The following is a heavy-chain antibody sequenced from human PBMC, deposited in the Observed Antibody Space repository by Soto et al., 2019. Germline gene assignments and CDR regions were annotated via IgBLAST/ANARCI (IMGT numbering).Heavy chain of an antibody. V-gene: IGHV1-18*01. D-gene: IGHD3-22*01. CDR1: GYTFTSYG. CDR3: ARAYYYDSSGYPIPYYYYGMDV. J-gene: IGHJ6*02. CDR2: ISAYNGNT. Sequence: GASVKVSCKASGYTFTSYGISWVRQAPGQGLEWMGWISAYNGNTNYAQKLQGRVTMTTDTSTSTAYMELRSLRSDDTAVYYCARAYYYDSSGYPIPYYYYGMDVWGQGTTVTV.